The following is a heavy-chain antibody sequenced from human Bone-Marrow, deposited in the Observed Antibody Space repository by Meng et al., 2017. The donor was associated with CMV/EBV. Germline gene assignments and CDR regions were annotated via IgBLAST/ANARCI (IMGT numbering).Heavy chain of an antibody. CDR3: ARDPGGSSSKLDYYYGMTS. V-gene: IGHV1-69*04. D-gene: IGHD6-6*01. CDR2: IIPILGIA. Sequence: SVKVSCKASGYTFTGYYMHWVRQAPGQGLEWMGRIIPILGIANYAQKFQGRVTITADKSTSTAYMELSSLRSEDTAVYYCARDPGGSSSKLDYYYGMTSGAKGPRSPSP. CDR1: GYTFTGYY. J-gene: IGHJ6*02.